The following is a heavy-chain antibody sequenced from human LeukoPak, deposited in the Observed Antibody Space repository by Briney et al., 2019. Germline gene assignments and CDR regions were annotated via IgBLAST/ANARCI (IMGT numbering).Heavy chain of an antibody. CDR2: ISGSGGST. J-gene: IGHJ3*02. Sequence: GGSLRLSCAASGFTFSSYAMSWVRQAPGKGLEWVSAISGSGGSTYYADSVKGRFTISRDNSKNTLYLQMNSLRAEDTAVYYCAKSRPGFLEWLEAFDIWGQGTMVTVSS. CDR1: GFTFSSYA. D-gene: IGHD3-3*01. V-gene: IGHV3-23*01. CDR3: AKSRPGFLEWLEAFDI.